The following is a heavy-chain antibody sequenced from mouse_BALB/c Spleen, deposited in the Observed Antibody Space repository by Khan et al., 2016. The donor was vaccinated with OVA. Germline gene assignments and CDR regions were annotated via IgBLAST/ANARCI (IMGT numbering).Heavy chain of an antibody. V-gene: IGHV5-6*01. Sequence: EVELVESGGDLVKPGGSLKLSCAASGFTFSTYGMSWVRQAPDKRLEWVATVSTGGSYTYYPDSVKGRFTISRDNAKNTLYLQMSGLRSEDTAMSYCARRAYYYESGGFAYWGQGTLVTVSA. J-gene: IGHJ3*01. CDR1: GFTFSTYG. CDR3: ARRAYYYESGGFAY. D-gene: IGHD1-1*01. CDR2: VSTGGSYT.